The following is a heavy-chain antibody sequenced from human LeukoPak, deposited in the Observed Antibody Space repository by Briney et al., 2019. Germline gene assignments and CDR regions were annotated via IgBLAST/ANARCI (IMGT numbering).Heavy chain of an antibody. Sequence: PSETLSLTCTVSGGSISSGGYYWSCIRQPPGKGLEWIGYIYHSGSTYYNPSLKSRVTISVDRSKNQFSLKLSSVTAADTAVYYCARESGVGATFGWFDPWGQGTLVTVSS. D-gene: IGHD1-26*01. V-gene: IGHV4-30-2*01. CDR1: GGSISSGGYY. CDR2: IYHSGST. J-gene: IGHJ5*02. CDR3: ARESGVGATFGWFDP.